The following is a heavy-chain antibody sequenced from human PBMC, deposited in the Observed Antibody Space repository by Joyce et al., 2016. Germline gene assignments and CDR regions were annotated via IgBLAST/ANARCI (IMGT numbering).Heavy chain of an antibody. D-gene: IGHD2/OR15-2a*01. CDR1: GYMFSELS. Sequence: QVQLEQSGAEVKKPGASVKVSCKVSGYMFSELSMHWVRQAPGKGLEWMGRFDPEDGETIYEQKFQGRVTMTEDTSTDTAYMELSSLRSDDTAVYFCRVIVILGLDVWGQGTTVTVSS. V-gene: IGHV1-24*01. J-gene: IGHJ6*02. CDR2: FDPEDGET. CDR3: RVIVILGLDV.